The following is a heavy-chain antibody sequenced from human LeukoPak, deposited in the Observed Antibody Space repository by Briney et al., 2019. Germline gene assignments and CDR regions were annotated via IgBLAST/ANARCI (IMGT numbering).Heavy chain of an antibody. CDR2: INHSGST. V-gene: IGHV4-34*01. CDR3: ARLTLNDIVVVPAASPDAFDI. Sequence: PSETLSLTCAVYGGSFSGYYWSWIRQPPGKGLEWIGEINHSGSTNYDPSLKSRVTISVDTSKNQFSLKLSSVTAADTAVYYCARLTLNDIVVVPAASPDAFDIWGQGTMVTVSS. D-gene: IGHD2-2*01. CDR1: GGSFSGYY. J-gene: IGHJ3*02.